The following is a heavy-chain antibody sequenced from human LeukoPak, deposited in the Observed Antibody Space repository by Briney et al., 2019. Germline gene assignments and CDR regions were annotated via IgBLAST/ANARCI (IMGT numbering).Heavy chain of an antibody. Sequence: PGRSLRLSCTGSGFTFGDYAMTWVRRAPGKGLEWVGFIRSKAYSGTTEYAASVQGRFIISRDDSKSIVYLQMNSLQTEDTGMYYCVRDHGSAVGHWGQGTLVTVSS. CDR2: IRSKAYSGTT. CDR3: VRDHGSAVGH. J-gene: IGHJ4*02. CDR1: GFTFGDYA. V-gene: IGHV3-49*04. D-gene: IGHD6-19*01.